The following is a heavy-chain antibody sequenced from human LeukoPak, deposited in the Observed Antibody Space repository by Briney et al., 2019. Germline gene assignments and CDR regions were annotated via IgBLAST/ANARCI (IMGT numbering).Heavy chain of an antibody. Sequence: GGFLRLSCAVAGFTFSSYAMNWVRQAPGKGLEWVSTISAGGSSTYYADSVKGRFTISRDNSKNTLYLQMNSLRAEDTAVYYCANTHCDSSPIVWNFWGQGTLVTVSS. CDR2: ISAGGSST. D-gene: IGHD6-6*01. J-gene: IGHJ4*02. CDR1: GFTFSSYA. V-gene: IGHV3-23*01. CDR3: ANTHCDSSPIVWNF.